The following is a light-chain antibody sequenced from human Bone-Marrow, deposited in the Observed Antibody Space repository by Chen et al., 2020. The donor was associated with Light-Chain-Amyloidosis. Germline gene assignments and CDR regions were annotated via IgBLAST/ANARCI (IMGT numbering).Light chain of an antibody. CDR2: WAS. CDR3: QQYYSTPEWT. V-gene: IGKV4-1*01. CDR1: QSVLYSSNNKNY. Sequence: DIVMTQSPDSLAVSLGERATINCKSSQSVLYSSNNKNYLAWYQQKPGQPPKLLIYWASTRESGVPDRFSGSGSGTDFTLTISSLQAEDVAVYYCQQYYSTPEWTFGKGPRWKSN. J-gene: IGKJ1*01.